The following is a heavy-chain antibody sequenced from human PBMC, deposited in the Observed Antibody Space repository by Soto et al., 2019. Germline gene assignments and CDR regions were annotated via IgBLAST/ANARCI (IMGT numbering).Heavy chain of an antibody. D-gene: IGHD5-18*01. CDR1: GYSFTSYW. J-gene: IGHJ4*02. V-gene: IGHV5-51*01. CDR3: ARQGKYNYGSNDY. CDR2: IDPSDSDT. Sequence: GESLKISCKGSGYSFTSYWISWVRQMPGKGLEWMGRIDPSDSDTRYSPSFQGQVIMSADKSITTAYLQWSSLKASDTAMYYCARQGKYNYGSNDYWGQGTLVTVSS.